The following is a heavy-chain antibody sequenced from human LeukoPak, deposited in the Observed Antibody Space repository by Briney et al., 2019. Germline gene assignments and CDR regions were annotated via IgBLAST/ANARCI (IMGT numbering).Heavy chain of an antibody. D-gene: IGHD4-17*01. CDR3: VRGPQFGDYVDYLDS. Sequence: GGSLRLSCVASGFTFSNHWMTWVRLAPGKGLEWVAHIKQGGNTKHYVGSVKGRFTLSRDDAQNTLYLQMDSLRAEDTGLYYCVRGPQFGDYVDYLDSWGQGTRVTVSS. V-gene: IGHV3-7*01. CDR1: GFTFSNHW. J-gene: IGHJ4*02. CDR2: IKQGGNTK.